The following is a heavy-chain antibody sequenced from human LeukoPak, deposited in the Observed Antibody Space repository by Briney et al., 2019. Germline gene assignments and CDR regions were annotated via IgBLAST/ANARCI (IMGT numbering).Heavy chain of an antibody. CDR2: ITGGGGST. CDR3: AKKDDGDYYYYMDV. CDR1: GFSVSSTY. Sequence: PGGSLRLSCAASGFSVSSTYMTWVRQAPGKGLEWVSGITGGGGSTYYTDSVKGRFTISRDNSKNTLYLQMNSLRAEDTAVYYCAKKDDGDYYYYMDVWGKGTTVTVSS. D-gene: IGHD4-17*01. J-gene: IGHJ6*03. V-gene: IGHV3-53*05.